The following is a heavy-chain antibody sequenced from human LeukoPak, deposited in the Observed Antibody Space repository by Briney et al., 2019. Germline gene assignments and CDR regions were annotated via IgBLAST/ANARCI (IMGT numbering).Heavy chain of an antibody. CDR2: IIPIFGTA. CDR1: GGTFSSYA. V-gene: IGHV1-69*05. J-gene: IGHJ6*03. Sequence: SVKLSCKASGGTFSSYAISWVRQAPGQGLEWMGGIIPIFGTANYAQKFQGRVTITTDDSTSTAYMERSSLRSEDSAVYYCARGPYYDSSGYYSYYYYYYMDVWGKGTTVTVSS. D-gene: IGHD3-22*01. CDR3: ARGPYYDSSGYYSYYYYYYMDV.